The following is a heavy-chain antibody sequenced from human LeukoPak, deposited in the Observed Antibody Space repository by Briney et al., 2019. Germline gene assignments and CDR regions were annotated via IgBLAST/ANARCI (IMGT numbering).Heavy chain of an antibody. CDR2: IWYDGSNK. CDR1: GFTFSSYG. CDR3: ARDGQEMATAYYYYYMDV. V-gene: IGHV3-33*01. D-gene: IGHD5-24*01. Sequence: PGGSLRLSCAASGFTFSSYGMHWVRQAPGKGLEWVAVIWYDGSNKYYADSVKGRFTISRDNSKNTLYLQMNSLRAEDTAVYYCARDGQEMATAYYYYYMDVWGKGTTVTVSS. J-gene: IGHJ6*03.